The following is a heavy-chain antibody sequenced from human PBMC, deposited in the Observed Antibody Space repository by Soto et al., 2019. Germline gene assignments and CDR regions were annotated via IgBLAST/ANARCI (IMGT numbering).Heavy chain of an antibody. J-gene: IGHJ5*02. CDR3: ARGITMVRGVIIGWFDP. Sequence: SETLSLTCTVSGGSVSSGSYYWSWIRQPPGKGLEWIGYIYYSGSTNYNPSLKSRVTISVDTSKNQFSLKLSSVTAADTAVYYCARGITMVRGVIIGWFDPWGQGTLVTVSS. D-gene: IGHD3-10*01. CDR2: IYYSGST. V-gene: IGHV4-61*01. CDR1: GGSVSSGSYY.